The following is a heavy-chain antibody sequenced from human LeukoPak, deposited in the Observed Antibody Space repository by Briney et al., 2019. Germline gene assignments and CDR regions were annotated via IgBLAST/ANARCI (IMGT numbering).Heavy chain of an antibody. CDR1: GFTFSSYA. J-gene: IGHJ6*03. Sequence: GGSLRLSCAASGFTFSSYAMSWVRQAPGKGLEWVSAISGSGGSTYYADSVKGRFTISRDNSKNTLYLQMNSLRAEDTTVYNCAKDGYCSSTSCGYMDVWGKGTTVTVSS. CDR2: ISGSGGST. D-gene: IGHD2-2*01. CDR3: AKDGYCSSTSCGYMDV. V-gene: IGHV3-23*01.